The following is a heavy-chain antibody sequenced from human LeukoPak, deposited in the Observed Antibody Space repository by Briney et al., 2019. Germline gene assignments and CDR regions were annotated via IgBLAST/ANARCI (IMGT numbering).Heavy chain of an antibody. Sequence: SETLSLTCTVSGGSISSGDYYWSWIRQPPGTGLEWIGYIYYSGSTYYNPSPKSRVTISVDTSKNQFSLKLSSVTAADTAVYYCASVDWSNAFDIWGQGTMVTVSS. D-gene: IGHD3-9*01. CDR1: GGSISSGDYY. V-gene: IGHV4-30-4*01. CDR3: ASVDWSNAFDI. J-gene: IGHJ3*02. CDR2: IYYSGST.